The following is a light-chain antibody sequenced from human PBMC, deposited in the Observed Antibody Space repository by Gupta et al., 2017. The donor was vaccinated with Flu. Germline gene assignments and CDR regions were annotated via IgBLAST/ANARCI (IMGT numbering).Light chain of an antibody. CDR3: KQRRT. CDR1: QSVSSN. J-gene: IGKJ1*01. CDR2: GAS. V-gene: IGKV3-15*01. Sequence: ELVMTQSPATLSVSPGERATLSCRASQSVSSNLAWYQQEPSQAPRLLIYGASTRATGIPARFSGSGSGTEFTLTISSLQSEDFGVYYCKQRRTFGQGTKVEIK.